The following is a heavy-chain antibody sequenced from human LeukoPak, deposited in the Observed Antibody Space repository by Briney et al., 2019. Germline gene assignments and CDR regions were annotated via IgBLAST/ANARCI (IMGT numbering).Heavy chain of an antibody. Sequence: ASVKVSCKASGGTFSSYAISWVRQAPGQGLEWMGGIIPIFGTANYAQKFQGRVTITADESTSTAYMELSSLRSEDTAVYYCARGGTIIGVVIPGHYYGMDVWGQGTTVTVSS. CDR3: ARGGTIIGVVIPGHYYGMDV. V-gene: IGHV1-69*13. D-gene: IGHD3-3*01. J-gene: IGHJ6*02. CDR1: GGTFSSYA. CDR2: IIPIFGTA.